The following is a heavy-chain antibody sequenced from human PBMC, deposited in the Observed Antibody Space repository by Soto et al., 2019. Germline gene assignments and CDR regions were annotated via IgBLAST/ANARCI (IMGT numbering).Heavy chain of an antibody. J-gene: IGHJ4*01. Sequence: GGSLRLSCAASGPTFSNYAMSWVRQAPGKGLEWVSTVTGDGVTTSYADSVKGRFTISRDNSKNTPYLQMSGLRADDTAVYYCAKRLSYYFDSWGHGTLVTAPQ. CDR3: AKRLSYYFDS. CDR2: VTGDGVTT. CDR1: GPTFSNYA. D-gene: IGHD3-16*02. V-gene: IGHV3-23*01.